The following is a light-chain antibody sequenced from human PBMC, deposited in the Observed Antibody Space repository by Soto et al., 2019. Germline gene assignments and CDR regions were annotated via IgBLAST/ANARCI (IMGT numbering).Light chain of an antibody. CDR2: EGT. CDR3: CSYAGSSSGV. J-gene: IGLJ3*02. CDR1: SSDVGNYNL. V-gene: IGLV2-23*01. Sequence: QSALTQPASVSGSPGQSITISCTGTSSDVGNYNLVSWYQQHPGKAPKLMIYEGTKRPSGVSNRFSGSKSGNTASLPISGLQAEDEADYYCCSYAGSSSGVFGGGTKVTVL.